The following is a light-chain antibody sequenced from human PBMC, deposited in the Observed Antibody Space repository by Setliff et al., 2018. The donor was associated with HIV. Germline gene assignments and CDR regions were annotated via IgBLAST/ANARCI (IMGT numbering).Light chain of an antibody. CDR1: NLGGKS. V-gene: IGLV3-21*04. Sequence: SYELTQPPPVSVAPGQTARITCGGNNLGGKSVHWYQQKPGQAPILVIYYDTNRPSGIPERFSGSNSGSTATLTISRVDVGDEADYHCQVWDPTSDHAVFGGGTKVTVL. CDR3: QVWDPTSDHAV. J-gene: IGLJ2*01. CDR2: YDT.